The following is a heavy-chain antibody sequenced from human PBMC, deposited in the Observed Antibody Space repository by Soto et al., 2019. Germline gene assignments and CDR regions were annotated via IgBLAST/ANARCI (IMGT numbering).Heavy chain of an antibody. D-gene: IGHD2-2*01. Sequence: QVQLVQSGAEVKKPGSSVKVSCKASGGTFSSYAISWVRQAPGQGLEWMGGIIRISGTANYAPKFQGRVTITADESTSTAYMALGSLRSEDTAVYYCARSQGSSTTLETYYYYYYGRDVWGQGTTVTVSS. J-gene: IGHJ6*02. CDR3: ARSQGSSTTLETYYYYYYGRDV. CDR1: GGTFSSYA. V-gene: IGHV1-69*01. CDR2: IIRISGTA.